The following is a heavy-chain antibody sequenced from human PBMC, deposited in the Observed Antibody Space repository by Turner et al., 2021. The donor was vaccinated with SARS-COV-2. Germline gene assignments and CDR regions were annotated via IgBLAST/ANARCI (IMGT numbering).Heavy chain of an antibody. CDR3: ATVPVVPAAIGYYYYYGMDV. J-gene: IGHJ6*02. V-gene: IGHV1-24*01. CDR1: GYTLSEFS. D-gene: IGHD2-2*02. CDR2: FDPEDGET. Sequence: QVQLVWSGAGVEEPGAAVQVSCKVSGYTLSEFSMHCVRQAPGKGLEWMGAFDPEDGETIYAQKFQGRFSMTEDTSTDTAYMELSSLRSEDTAVYYCATVPVVPAAIGYYYYYGMDVWGQGTTVTVSS.